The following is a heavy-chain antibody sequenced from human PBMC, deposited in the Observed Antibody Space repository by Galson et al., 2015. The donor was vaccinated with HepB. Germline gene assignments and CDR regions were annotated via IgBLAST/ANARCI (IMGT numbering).Heavy chain of an antibody. J-gene: IGHJ4*02. Sequence: SLRLSCAASGFTFSIYAMHWVRQAPGKGLEYVSGISSNGDSTYYADSVKGRFTISRDNSKHTLYLQMGSLRAEDMAVYYCARDRYDSSGYYSKITFGLDYWGQGILVTVSS. V-gene: IGHV3-64*02. D-gene: IGHD3-22*01. CDR3: ARDRYDSSGYYSKITFGLDY. CDR1: GFTFSIYA. CDR2: ISSNGDST.